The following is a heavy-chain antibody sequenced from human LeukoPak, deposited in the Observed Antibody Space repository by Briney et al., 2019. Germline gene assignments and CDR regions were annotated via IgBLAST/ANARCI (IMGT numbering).Heavy chain of an antibody. CDR3: AIDEGAYYMDI. D-gene: IGHD1-26*01. V-gene: IGHV3-30*04. J-gene: IGHJ6*03. CDR1: GFSFNDYA. CDR2: ISYDGSNK. Sequence: GGSLSLSCAASGFSFNDYALHWVRQAPGKGLEWVATISYDGSNKEYADSVNGRFTISRDNSKNTLSLQMNSLRPDDTAIYYCAIDEGAYYMDIWGEGTTVTVSS.